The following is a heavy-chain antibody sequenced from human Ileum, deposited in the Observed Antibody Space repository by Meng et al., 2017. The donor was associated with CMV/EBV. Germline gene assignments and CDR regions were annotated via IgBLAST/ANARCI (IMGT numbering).Heavy chain of an antibody. CDR3: ALRGSAAGTFQY. CDR2: MCYNGDT. Sequence: VQLQESGPGLVNPPETLSLTCTVSGDSRSSYCWSWIRQPPGKGLEWIGYMCYNGDTNYNPSLKSRVTISGDTSKNQFSLKLSSVTAADTAVYYCALRGSAAGTFQYWGQGTLVTVSS. V-gene: IGHV4-59*01. J-gene: IGHJ1*01. CDR1: GDSRSSYC. D-gene: IGHD6-13*01.